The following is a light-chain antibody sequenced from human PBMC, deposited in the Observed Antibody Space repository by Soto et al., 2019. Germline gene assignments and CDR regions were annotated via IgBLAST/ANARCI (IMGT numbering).Light chain of an antibody. CDR1: SSDVGGYNY. Sequence: QSALTQPPSASGSPGQSVTISCTGTSSDVGGYNYVSWYQQHPGKVPKLMVYEVNKRPSAVPDRFSGSKSGNTASLTVSGLQAEDEADDYCTSYAGGNNVFGTGTKLTVL. CDR2: EVN. V-gene: IGLV2-8*01. CDR3: TSYAGGNNV. J-gene: IGLJ1*01.